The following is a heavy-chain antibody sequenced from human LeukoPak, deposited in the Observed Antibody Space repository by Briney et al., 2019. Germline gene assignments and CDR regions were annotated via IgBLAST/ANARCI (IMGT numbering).Heavy chain of an antibody. V-gene: IGHV1-18*01. CDR3: ARDGYCRGGSCSEGMNDY. CDR1: GYRFTNYG. CDR2: ISTYNTNT. Sequence: ASVKVSCKASGYRFTNYGISWVRQAPGQGLQWMGWISTYNTNTNYAQKLQGRVTMTTDTSTSTAYMELRSLRSDDTAVYYCARDGYCRGGSCSEGMNDYWGQGTLVTVSS. D-gene: IGHD2-15*01. J-gene: IGHJ4*02.